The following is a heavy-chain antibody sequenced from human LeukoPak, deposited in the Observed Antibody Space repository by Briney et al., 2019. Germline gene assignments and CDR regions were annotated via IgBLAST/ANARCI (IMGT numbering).Heavy chain of an antibody. CDR1: GYTFTSYD. V-gene: IGHV1-8*01. D-gene: IGHD5-24*01. Sequence: GASVKVSCKASGYTFTSYDINWVRQAIGQGLEWMGWMNPNSGNTGYAQKFQGRVTMTRNTSISTAYMELSSLRSEDTAVYYCARLVEMATIAPPDAHSYWGQGTLVTVSS. CDR2: MNPNSGNT. J-gene: IGHJ4*02. CDR3: ARLVEMATIAPPDAHSY.